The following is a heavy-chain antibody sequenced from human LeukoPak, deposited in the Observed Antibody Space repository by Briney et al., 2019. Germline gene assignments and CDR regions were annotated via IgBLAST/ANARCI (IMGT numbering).Heavy chain of an antibody. CDR2: IYYSGST. CDR1: GGSISSSSYY. D-gene: IGHD3-16*02. Sequence: SETLSLTCTVSGGSISSSSYYWGWIRQPPGKGLEWIGSIYYSGSTYYNPSLKSRVTISVDTSKNQFSLKLSSVTAADTAVYYCASQRVWGSYRLYFDYWGQGTLVTVSS. CDR3: ASQRVWGSYRLYFDY. V-gene: IGHV4-39*01. J-gene: IGHJ4*02.